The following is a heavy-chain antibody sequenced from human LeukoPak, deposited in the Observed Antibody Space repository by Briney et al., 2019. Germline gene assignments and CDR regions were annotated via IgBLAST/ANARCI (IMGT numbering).Heavy chain of an antibody. J-gene: IGHJ4*02. Sequence: GGSLRLSCTASGFTFGDYVMSWVRQAPGKGLEWVGFIRSKAYGGTTEYAASVKGRFTISRDNSKNTLYLQMNSLRAEDTAVYYCARDVFMNDFWSAKTDWGQGTLVTVSS. D-gene: IGHD3-3*01. V-gene: IGHV3-49*04. CDR2: IRSKAYGGTT. CDR1: GFTFGDYV. CDR3: ARDVFMNDFWSAKTD.